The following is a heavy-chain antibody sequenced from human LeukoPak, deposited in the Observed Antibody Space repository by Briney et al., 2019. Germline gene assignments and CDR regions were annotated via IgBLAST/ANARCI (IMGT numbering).Heavy chain of an antibody. Sequence: ASVKVSCKASGYTFTGYYMHLVRQAPGRGLEWMGWINPNTGGTNYAQKFQGRVTMTRDTTISTAYMELSRLTSDDTAVYYCASYPRYSSSPPFDYWGQGTLVSVSS. CDR1: GYTFTGYY. J-gene: IGHJ4*02. D-gene: IGHD6-19*01. CDR3: ASYPRYSSSPPFDY. CDR2: INPNTGGT. V-gene: IGHV1-2*02.